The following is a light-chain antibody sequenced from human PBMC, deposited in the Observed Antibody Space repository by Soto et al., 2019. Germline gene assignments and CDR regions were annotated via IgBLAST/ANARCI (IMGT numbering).Light chain of an antibody. CDR3: QQSYSTPLT. Sequence: EIQMTQSPSSVSASVGDRVNMXCRASQGLSSRLDWYQQKPGKAPKPLIDSSSSLQSGGPSRFSCSGPATDFTRTISSLQPEDFATYYRQQSYSTPLTFGGGTKVDI. CDR1: QGLSSR. CDR2: SSS. V-gene: IGKV1-39*01. J-gene: IGKJ4*01.